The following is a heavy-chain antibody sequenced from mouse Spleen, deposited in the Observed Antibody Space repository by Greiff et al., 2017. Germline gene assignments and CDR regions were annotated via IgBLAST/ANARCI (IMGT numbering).Heavy chain of an antibody. V-gene: IGHV1-82*01. CDR1: GYAFSSSW. D-gene: IGHD1-1*01. CDR2: IYPGDGDT. CDR3: AIYYYGSSYVGAMDY. Sequence: QVQLQQSGPELVKPGASVKISCKASGYAFSSSWMNWVKQRPGKGLEWIGRIYPGDGDTNYNGKFKGKATLTADKSSSTAHMELRSLTSEDSAVYYCAIYYYGSSYVGAMDYWGQGTSVTVSS. J-gene: IGHJ4*01.